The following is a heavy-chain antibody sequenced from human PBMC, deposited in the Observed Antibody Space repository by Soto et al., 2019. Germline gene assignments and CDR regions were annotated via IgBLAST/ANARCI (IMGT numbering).Heavy chain of an antibody. CDR2: IIPILGET. Sequence: QVQLVQSGAEVKKPGSSVRVSCKASGTIFSSYTISWVRKAPGQGLEWMGRIIPILGETNSAQKFQDRATLTADKSTNTAYMELNSLRLEDTALYYCARGLGGRMDDWGQGTTVTVSS. J-gene: IGHJ6*02. CDR3: ARGLGGRMDD. CDR1: GTIFSSYT. V-gene: IGHV1-69*08. D-gene: IGHD3-16*01.